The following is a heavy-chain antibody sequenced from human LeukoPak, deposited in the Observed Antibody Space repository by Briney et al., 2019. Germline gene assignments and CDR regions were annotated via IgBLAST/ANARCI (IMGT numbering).Heavy chain of an antibody. J-gene: IGHJ4*02. CDR2: INTAGDT. V-gene: IGHV3-13*01. CDR3: ARADGLYASGIGSFDF. Sequence: PGGSLRLSCAASGFTFSSYDMHWVRQATGKGREWVSGINTAGDTYYQASVKGRFTITRENAKNSLYLQMNSLRAGDTAVYYCARADGLYASGIGSFDFWGQGTLVTVSS. CDR1: GFTFSSYD. D-gene: IGHD3-10*01.